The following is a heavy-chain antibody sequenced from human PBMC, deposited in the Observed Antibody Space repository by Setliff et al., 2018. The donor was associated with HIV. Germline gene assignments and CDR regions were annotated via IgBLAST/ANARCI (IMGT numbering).Heavy chain of an antibody. CDR3: ARNFDFWSGYLDY. D-gene: IGHD3-3*01. J-gene: IGHJ4*02. V-gene: IGHV3-74*01. Sequence: GGSLRLSCAASGFTFSSYWMHWVRQAPGKGLVWVSRINSDGSGTGYADSVKGRFTVSRDNAKNTLYLQMNSLRAEDTAVYYCARNFDFWSGYLDYWGQGTLVTVSS. CDR1: GFTFSSYW. CDR2: INSDGSGT.